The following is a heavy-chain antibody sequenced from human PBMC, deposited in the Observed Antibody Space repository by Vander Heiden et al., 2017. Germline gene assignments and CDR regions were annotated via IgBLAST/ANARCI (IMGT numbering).Heavy chain of an antibody. CDR3: ARDQGTGAYYFDY. V-gene: IGHV3-23*01. CDR2: ISGSGGGT. D-gene: IGHD7-27*01. CDR1: GFTFRSYA. J-gene: IGHJ4*02. Sequence: EVQLLESGGGLVQLGGSQRLSCAASGFTFRSYAMSWVRQAPRKGLEWVSAISGSGGGTYYADSVKGRFTISRDNSKNTLYLQMSSLRAEDTAIYYCARDQGTGAYYFDYWGQGTLVTVSA.